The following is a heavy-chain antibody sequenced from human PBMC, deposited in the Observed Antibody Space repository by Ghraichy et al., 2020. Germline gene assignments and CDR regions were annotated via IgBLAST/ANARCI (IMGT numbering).Heavy chain of an antibody. J-gene: IGHJ3*02. Sequence: GGSLRLTCAASGFTFSNYAMSWVRQAPGKGLEWVSAISDSGDNTYYTDSVQGRFTISRDNSKKTLYLQMNSLRAEDTAVYYCAKDRSWRSRYEAAFDIWGQGTIVTVSS. D-gene: IGHD5-12*01. V-gene: IGHV3-23*01. CDR1: GFTFSNYA. CDR3: AKDRSWRSRYEAAFDI. CDR2: ISDSGDNT.